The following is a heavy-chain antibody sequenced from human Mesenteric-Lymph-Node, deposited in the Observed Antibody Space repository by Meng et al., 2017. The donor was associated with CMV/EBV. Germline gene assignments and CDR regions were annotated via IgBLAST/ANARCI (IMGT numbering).Heavy chain of an antibody. V-gene: IGHV3-48*04. D-gene: IGHD3-10*01. J-gene: IGHJ4*02. Sequence: GGSLRLSCAASGFTFSSYSMNWVRQAPGKGLEWISYISSSTYTTYYLDSVKGRFTISRDNAKNSLYLQMNSLGAEDTAVYYCARASIPDTGMVLDNWGQGTQVTVSS. CDR3: ARASIPDTGMVLDN. CDR1: GFTFSSYS. CDR2: ISSSTYTT.